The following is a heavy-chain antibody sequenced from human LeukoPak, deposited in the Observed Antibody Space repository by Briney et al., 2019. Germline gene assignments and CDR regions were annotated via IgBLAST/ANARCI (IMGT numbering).Heavy chain of an antibody. V-gene: IGHV1-24*01. CDR3: ATIPHTAMGYYYGMDV. CDR2: FDPEDGET. CDR1: GYTLTELS. Sequence: ASVKVSCKVSGYTLTELSTHWVRQAPGKGLEWMGGFDPEDGETIYAQKFQGRVTMTEDTSTDTAYMELSSLRSEDTAVYYCATIPHTAMGYYYGMDVWGQGTTVTVSS. J-gene: IGHJ6*02. D-gene: IGHD5-18*01.